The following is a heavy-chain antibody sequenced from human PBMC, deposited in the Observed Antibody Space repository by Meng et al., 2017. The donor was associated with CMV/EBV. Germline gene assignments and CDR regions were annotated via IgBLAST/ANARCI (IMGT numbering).Heavy chain of an antibody. CDR2: IYPNSGGT. Sequence: QVQLVQPGAEVKSPGASVKVVCQTSGYRFSDHYMHWVRQAPGQGLEWMGWIYPNSGGTHYAQKFQDRVTMTRDTSISTVYMELSRLTSDDTAVYYCVRDHNWGPDYWGQGTLVTVSS. D-gene: IGHD1-1*01. CDR3: VRDHNWGPDY. CDR1: GYRFSDHY. V-gene: IGHV1-2*02. J-gene: IGHJ4*02.